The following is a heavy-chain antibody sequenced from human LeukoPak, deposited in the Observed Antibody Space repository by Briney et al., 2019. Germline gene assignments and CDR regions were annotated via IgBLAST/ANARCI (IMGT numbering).Heavy chain of an antibody. CDR2: IYYSGST. D-gene: IGHD7-27*01. Sequence: SETLSLICTVSGGSISSSSYYWGWIRQPPGKGLEWIGSIYYSGSTYYNPSLKSRVTISVDTSKNQFSLKLSSVTAADTAVYYCARQIFQLGINWFDPWGQGTLVTVSS. CDR1: GGSISSSSYY. J-gene: IGHJ5*02. CDR3: ARQIFQLGINWFDP. V-gene: IGHV4-39*01.